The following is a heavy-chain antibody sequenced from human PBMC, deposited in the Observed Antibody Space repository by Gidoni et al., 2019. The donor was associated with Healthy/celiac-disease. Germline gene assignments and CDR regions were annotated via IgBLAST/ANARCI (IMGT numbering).Heavy chain of an antibody. CDR3: AKDMKGIQLWLVY. J-gene: IGHJ4*02. CDR1: GFTFSSYA. CDR2: ISGSGGST. D-gene: IGHD5-18*01. Sequence: EVQLLESGGGLVQPGGSLRLSCAASGFTFSSYAMSWVRQAPGTGLEWASAISGSGGSTYYADSVKGRFTISRDNSKNTLYLQMNSLRAEDTAVYYCAKDMKGIQLWLVYWGQGTLVTVSS. V-gene: IGHV3-23*01.